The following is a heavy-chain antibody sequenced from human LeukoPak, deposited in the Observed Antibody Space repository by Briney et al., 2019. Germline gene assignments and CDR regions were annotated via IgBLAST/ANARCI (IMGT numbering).Heavy chain of an antibody. CDR2: ISYSGST. CDR3: ARHLSQGDGTKRGFYY. J-gene: IGHJ4*02. Sequence: PPETLSLTCTVSGGSISSRPYDWGWIRQPPGKGLEYIGSISYSGSTYYNPSLRSRVTISVDTSSNQFSLKLSSVTAADTAVYYCARHLSQGDGTKRGFYYWGQGTLVTVSS. CDR1: GGSISSRPYD. V-gene: IGHV4-39*01. D-gene: IGHD5-24*01.